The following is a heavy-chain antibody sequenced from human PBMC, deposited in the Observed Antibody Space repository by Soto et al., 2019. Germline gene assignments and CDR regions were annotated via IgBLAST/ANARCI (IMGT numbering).Heavy chain of an antibody. Sequence: QVQLVQSGAEVKKPGASVKVSCKASSYTFTTYGINWVRQAPGQGLEWMGWISAYNGNTNYAQNLQGRVTMTADTSTSTAYMELRSLRSDDTAVNYCARASQEGVEVVPAPLSIWFDPWGQGTLVTVSS. CDR3: ARASQEGVEVVPAPLSIWFDP. J-gene: IGHJ5*02. D-gene: IGHD2-2*01. V-gene: IGHV1-18*01. CDR1: SYTFTTYG. CDR2: ISAYNGNT.